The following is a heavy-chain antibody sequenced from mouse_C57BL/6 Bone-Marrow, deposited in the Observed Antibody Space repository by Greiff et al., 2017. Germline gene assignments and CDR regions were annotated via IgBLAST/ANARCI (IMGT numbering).Heavy chain of an antibody. Sequence: QVQLQQPGAEFVKPGASVKMSCKASGYTFTSYWITWVKQRPGQGLEWIGDIYPGSGSTNYNEKFKSKATLTVDPSSSTAYMQLISLTSEDSAVYDGASPLYWYFDVWGTGTTVTVSS. CDR1: GYTFTSYW. J-gene: IGHJ1*03. CDR3: ASPLYWYFDV. CDR2: IYPGSGST. V-gene: IGHV1-55*01.